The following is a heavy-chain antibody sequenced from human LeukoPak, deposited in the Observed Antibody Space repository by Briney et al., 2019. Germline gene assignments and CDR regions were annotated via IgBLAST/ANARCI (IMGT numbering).Heavy chain of an antibody. D-gene: IGHD3-22*01. CDR3: ARVTNYYDSSGYYRVFDY. CDR1: GFTFSSYE. CDR2: ISSSGSTI. Sequence: GGSLRLSCAASGFTFSSYEMNWVRQAPGKGLEWVSYISSSGSTIYYADSVKGRFTISRDNAKSSLYLQMNSLRAEDTAVYYCARVTNYYDSSGYYRVFDYWGQGTLVTVSS. V-gene: IGHV3-48*03. J-gene: IGHJ4*02.